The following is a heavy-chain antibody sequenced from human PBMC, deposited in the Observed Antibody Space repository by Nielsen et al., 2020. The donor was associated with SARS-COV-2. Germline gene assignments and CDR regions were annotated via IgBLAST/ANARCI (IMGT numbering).Heavy chain of an antibody. D-gene: IGHD3/OR15-3a*01. J-gene: IGHJ6*02. V-gene: IGHV1-2*06. Sequence: ASVKVFCKASGYTFTDYYIHWVRQAPGQGLEWMGRINPYSGGTNYAQKFQGTVTMTRDASISTVYMELTSDDTAVYYCARARATIFGLVMSYGMDVWGQGTTVAVSS. CDR1: GYTFTDYY. CDR3: ARARATIFGLVMSYGMDV. CDR2: INPYSGGT.